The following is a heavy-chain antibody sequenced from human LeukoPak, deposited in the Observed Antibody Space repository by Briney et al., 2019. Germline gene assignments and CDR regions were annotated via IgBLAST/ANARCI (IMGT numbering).Heavy chain of an antibody. CDR3: ARGEPYFHWLFFMDV. CDR2: INPNSGGT. CDR1: GYTFTSYY. V-gene: IGHV1-2*02. Sequence: ASVKVSCKASGYTFTSYYMHWVRQAPGQGLEWMGWINPNSGGTNYAQKFQGRVTMTRDTSISTAYMELSRLRSDDPAVYYCARGEPYFHWLFFMDVWGKGTTVTISS. D-gene: IGHD3-9*01. J-gene: IGHJ6*03.